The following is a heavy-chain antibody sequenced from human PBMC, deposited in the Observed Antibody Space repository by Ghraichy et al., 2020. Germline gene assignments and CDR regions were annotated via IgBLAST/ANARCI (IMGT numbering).Heavy chain of an antibody. V-gene: IGHV4-31*03. CDR3: ARVVVPAAIPYYYYYYMDV. J-gene: IGHJ6*03. Sequence: SQTLSLTCTVSGGSISSGGYYWSWIRQHPGKGLEWIGYIYYSGSTYYNPSLKSRATISVDTSKNQFSLKLSSVTAADTAVYYCARVVVPAAIPYYYYYYMDVWGKGTTVTVSS. D-gene: IGHD2-2*01. CDR2: IYYSGST. CDR1: GGSISSGGYY.